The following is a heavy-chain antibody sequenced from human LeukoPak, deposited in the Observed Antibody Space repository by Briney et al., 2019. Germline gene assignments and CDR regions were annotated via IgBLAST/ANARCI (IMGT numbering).Heavy chain of an antibody. CDR2: INPNSGGT. D-gene: IGHD5-18*01. CDR3: ARGKLKGYSYGPMDY. Sequence: ASVKVSCKASGYTFTGYYMHSVRQAPGQGLEWMGWINPNSGGTNYAQKFQGRVTMTRDTSISTAYMELSRLRSDDTAVYYCARGKLKGYSYGPMDYWGQGTLVTVSS. J-gene: IGHJ4*02. V-gene: IGHV1-2*02. CDR1: GYTFTGYY.